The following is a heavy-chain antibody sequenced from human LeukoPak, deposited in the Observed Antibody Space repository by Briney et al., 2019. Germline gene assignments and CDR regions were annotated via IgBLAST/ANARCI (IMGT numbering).Heavy chain of an antibody. V-gene: IGHV1-2*02. CDR2: INPNSGGT. J-gene: IGHJ4*02. D-gene: IGHD2-15*01. Sequence: GASVKVSCKASGYTFTGYYMHWVRQAPGQGLDGMGWINPNSGGTDYAQKFQGRVTMTRDASISTAYMELSGLRSDDTAVYYCARGGYCSASSCFVLAADFDYWGQGILVTVSS. CDR1: GYTFTGYY. CDR3: ARGGYCSASSCFVLAADFDY.